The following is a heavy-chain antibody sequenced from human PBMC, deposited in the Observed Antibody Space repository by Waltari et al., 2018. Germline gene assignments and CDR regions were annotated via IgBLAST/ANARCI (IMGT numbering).Heavy chain of an antibody. CDR2: IKQDGSEK. CDR1: GFTFSSYW. J-gene: IGHJ4*02. V-gene: IGHV3-7*01. CDR3: ARDRNDFWSGYLFDY. D-gene: IGHD3-3*01. Sequence: EVQLVESGGGLVQPGGSLRLSCAASGFTFSSYWMSWVRQAPGKGLGWVANIKQDGSEKYYVDSVKGRFTIARDNAKNSLYLQMNSLRAEDTAVYYCARDRNDFWSGYLFDYWGQGTLVTVSS.